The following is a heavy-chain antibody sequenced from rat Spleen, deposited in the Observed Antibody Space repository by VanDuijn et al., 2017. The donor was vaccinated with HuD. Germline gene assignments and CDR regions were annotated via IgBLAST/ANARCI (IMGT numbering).Heavy chain of an antibody. Sequence: EVKLVESGGGLVQPGRSLKLSCAASGFNFNDYWMGWVRQAPGKGLEWIAEINKDSRTIKYSPSLKDKLTISRDNAQNTLYLQMSKLGSEDTAIDYCVREERGVDYWGQGVMVTVSS. CDR2: INKDSRTI. J-gene: IGHJ2*01. V-gene: IGHV4-2*01. CDR3: VREERGVDY. CDR1: GFNFNDYW.